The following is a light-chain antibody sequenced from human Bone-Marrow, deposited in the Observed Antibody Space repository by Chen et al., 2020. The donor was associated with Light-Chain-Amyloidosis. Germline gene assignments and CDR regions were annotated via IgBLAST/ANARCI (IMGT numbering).Light chain of an antibody. V-gene: IGKV1-12*01. J-gene: IGKJ4*01. CDR2: TAS. Sequence: DIQMTQSPSSVSASVGDRVAITCRASQDVSSWLAWYQQRPGKAPKLLISTASSLQSGVPSRFSVSVSGTDFALTISSLQPEDFATYYCQQTNTFPLSFGRGTRVEIK. CDR3: QQTNTFPLS. CDR1: QDVSSW.